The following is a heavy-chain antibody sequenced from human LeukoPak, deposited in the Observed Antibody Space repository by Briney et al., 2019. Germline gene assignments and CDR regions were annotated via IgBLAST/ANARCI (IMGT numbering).Heavy chain of an antibody. CDR3: ATYINWVAGDV. V-gene: IGHV3-7*01. J-gene: IGHJ6*02. CDR2: INYEGGNI. D-gene: IGHD1-14*01. Sequence: GGSLRLSCAASGFTFSNYWMSWVRQAPGKGLEWVANINYEGGNIYYVDSVKGRFTISRDNARNSLSLQLNSLRAEDTAVYYCATYINWVAGDVWGQGTTVTVSS. CDR1: GFTFSNYW.